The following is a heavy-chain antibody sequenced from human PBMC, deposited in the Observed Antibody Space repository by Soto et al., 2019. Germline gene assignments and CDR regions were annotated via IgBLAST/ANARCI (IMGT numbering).Heavy chain of an antibody. CDR1: GFTFSIYS. J-gene: IGHJ4*02. CDR2: ISGSGGST. Sequence: QLLESGGGLVQPGGSLRLSCAASGFTFSIYSMNWVRQAPGKGLEWVSLISGSGGSTHYADSVEGRFTISRDNSKNTLYLEMDSLRAEDTAVYYCARGGPDLATIGSFDYWGQGTLVTVSS. V-gene: IGHV3-23*01. CDR3: ARGGPDLATIGSFDY. D-gene: IGHD3-16*01.